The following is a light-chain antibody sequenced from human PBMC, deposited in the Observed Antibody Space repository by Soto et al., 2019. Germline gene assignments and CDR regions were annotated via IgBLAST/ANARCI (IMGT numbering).Light chain of an antibody. CDR2: DVT. Sequence: QSALTQPPSASGSPGQSVTISCTGTSSDIGAYNYVSWYQQYPGKAPKLIIYDVTQRPSGVPDRFSGSKSGNTASLTISGLRADDEAVYYCNSYDAGDSGDVIFGGGTKLTVL. V-gene: IGLV2-8*01. CDR1: SSDIGAYNY. J-gene: IGLJ2*01. CDR3: NSYDAGDSGDVI.